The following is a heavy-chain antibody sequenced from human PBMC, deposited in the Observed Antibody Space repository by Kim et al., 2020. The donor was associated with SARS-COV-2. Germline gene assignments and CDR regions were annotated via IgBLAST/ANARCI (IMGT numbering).Heavy chain of an antibody. Sequence: GGSLRLSCAASGFTFSSYGMHWVRQAPGKGLEWVAVIWYDGSNKYYADSVKGRFTISRDNSKNTLYLQMNSLRAEDTAVYYCAKDGIQLWSPDAFDIWGQGTMVTVSS. V-gene: IGHV3-33*06. CDR2: IWYDGSNK. J-gene: IGHJ3*02. CDR1: GFTFSSYG. CDR3: AKDGIQLWSPDAFDI. D-gene: IGHD5-18*01.